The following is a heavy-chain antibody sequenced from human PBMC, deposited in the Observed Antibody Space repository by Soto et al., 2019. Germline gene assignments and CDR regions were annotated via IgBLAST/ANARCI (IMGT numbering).Heavy chain of an antibody. D-gene: IGHD2-15*01. CDR3: ARHTPAISISDH. V-gene: IGHV4-59*04. Sequence: SETLSLTCTVSGGSIRSYYWSWIRQPPGKGLEWIGYIYYSGSTYYNPSLKSRVTISVDTSKNQFSLKLSSVTAADTAVYYCARHTPAISISDHWGQGTLVTVSS. CDR2: IYYSGST. CDR1: GGSIRSYY. J-gene: IGHJ4*02.